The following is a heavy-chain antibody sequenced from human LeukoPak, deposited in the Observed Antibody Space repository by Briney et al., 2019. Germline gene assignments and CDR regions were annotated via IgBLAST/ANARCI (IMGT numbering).Heavy chain of an antibody. J-gene: IGHJ4*02. Sequence: SETLSLTCTVSGYSISSGYYWGWIRQPPGKGLEWIGSIYHSGSTYYNPPLKSRVTISVDTPKTQFSLKLTSVTAADTAVYYCARTVDGYYFDYWGQGTLVTVSS. CDR2: IYHSGST. D-gene: IGHD4-23*01. V-gene: IGHV4-38-2*02. CDR1: GYSISSGYY. CDR3: ARTVDGYYFDY.